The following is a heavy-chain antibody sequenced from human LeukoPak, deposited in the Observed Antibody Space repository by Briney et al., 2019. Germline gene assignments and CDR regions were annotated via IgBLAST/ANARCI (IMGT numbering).Heavy chain of an antibody. D-gene: IGHD3-22*01. J-gene: IGHJ4*02. CDR2: INPNSGGT. CDR1: GYTFTGYY. CDR3: ARGKDYDSRGYFPLWY. Sequence: ASVKVSCKASGYTFTGYYMHWVRQAPGQGLEWMGRINPNSGGTNYAQKFQGRVTMTRDTSISTAYMELSKLRSDDTAVYYCARGKDYDSRGYFPLWYWGQGTLVTVSS. V-gene: IGHV1-2*06.